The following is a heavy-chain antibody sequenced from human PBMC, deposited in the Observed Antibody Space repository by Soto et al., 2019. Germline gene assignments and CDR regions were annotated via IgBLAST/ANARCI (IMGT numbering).Heavy chain of an antibody. CDR1: GGSFSGYY. CDR2: INHSGST. Sequence: SETLSLTCAVYGGSFSGYYWSWIRQPPGKGLEWIGEINHSGSTYYNPSLKSRVTISVDTSKNQFSLKLSSVTAADTAVYYCARHGGYCSGGSCYGGNWFDPWGQGTLVTVSS. V-gene: IGHV4-34*01. D-gene: IGHD2-15*01. CDR3: ARHGGYCSGGSCYGGNWFDP. J-gene: IGHJ5*02.